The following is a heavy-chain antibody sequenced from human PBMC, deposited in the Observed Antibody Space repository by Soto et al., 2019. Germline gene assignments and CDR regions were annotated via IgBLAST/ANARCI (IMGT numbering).Heavy chain of an antibody. J-gene: IGHJ4*02. CDR1: GVSISSSSYY. CDR2: IYFSGKT. CDR3: ARHGSY. V-gene: IGHV4-39*01. Sequence: PSETLSLTCTVSGVSISSSSYYWGRIRQTPGKGLEWIGTIYFSGKTYYNPSLKSRLTISVDRSKNQFALNLTSVTAADTAVYYCARHGSYWGPGTLVTVSS.